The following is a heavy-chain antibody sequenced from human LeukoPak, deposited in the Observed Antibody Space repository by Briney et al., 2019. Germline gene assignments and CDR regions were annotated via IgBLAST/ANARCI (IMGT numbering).Heavy chain of an antibody. V-gene: IGHV4-4*07. Sequence: SETLSLTCTVSGGSVSDYYWSWIRQSAGKGLEWIGRIYSTGIITYNPSLKSRVTMSVDTSKNQLSLRLISVTAADTAVYYCTRDSGTSGEVKFDPWGQGSLVTVSS. CDR1: GGSVSDYY. D-gene: IGHD3-10*01. CDR3: TRDSGTSGEVKFDP. CDR2: IYSTGII. J-gene: IGHJ5*02.